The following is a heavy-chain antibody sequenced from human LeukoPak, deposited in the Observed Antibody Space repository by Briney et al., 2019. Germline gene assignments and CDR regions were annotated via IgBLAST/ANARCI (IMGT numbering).Heavy chain of an antibody. V-gene: IGHV3-30*02. CDR1: GFSLSSYA. CDR3: AKGTGSGSFLVDY. Sequence: GGSLRLSCAASGFSLSSYAMHWGRQAPGKGLEWVAFMRHDGSKKYYADSGQDRFIISRDNSKNTLYLQMNALRTEDTAVYFCAKGTGSGSFLVDYWGQGTLVTVSS. J-gene: IGHJ4*02. D-gene: IGHD3-10*01. CDR2: MRHDGSKK.